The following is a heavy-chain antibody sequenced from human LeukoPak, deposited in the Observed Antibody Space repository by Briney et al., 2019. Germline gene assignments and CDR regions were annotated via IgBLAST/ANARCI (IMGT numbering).Heavy chain of an antibody. D-gene: IGHD2-2*01. V-gene: IGHV3-64*02. CDR1: GFTFSSYS. J-gene: IGHJ4*02. CDR3: ARVYCSSTNCPLDY. Sequence: GGSLRLSCAASGFTFSSYSMNWVRQAPGKGLEYVSAISNGGSTYYADSVKGRFTISRDNSKNTLYLQMGSLRAEDMAVYYCARVYCSSTNCPLDYWGQGTLVTVSS. CDR2: ISNGGST.